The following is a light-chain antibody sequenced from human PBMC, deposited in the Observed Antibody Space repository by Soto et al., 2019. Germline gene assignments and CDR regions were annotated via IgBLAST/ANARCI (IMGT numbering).Light chain of an antibody. V-gene: IGLV2-11*01. CDR1: SSDVGGYNY. J-gene: IGLJ1*01. CDR2: DVS. CDR3: SSYTSSRTYV. Sequence: QSALTQPRSVSGSPGQSVTISCTGTSSDVGGYNYVSWYQQYSGKAPKVMIYDVSKRPSGVPDRFSGSKSGNTASLTISGLQAEDEAEYYCSSYTSSRTYVFGTGTKVTVL.